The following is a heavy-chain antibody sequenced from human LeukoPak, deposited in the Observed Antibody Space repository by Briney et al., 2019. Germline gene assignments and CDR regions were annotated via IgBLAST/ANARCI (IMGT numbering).Heavy chain of an antibody. CDR2: INSDGSST. D-gene: IGHD6-19*01. J-gene: IGHJ4*02. CDR3: ATDVYNSDLYYFDY. V-gene: IGHV3-74*01. Sequence: GGSLRLSCAASGFTFSSYWMHWVRQAPGKGLVWVSRINSDGSSTSYADSVKGRFTISRDNAKNTLYLQMNSLRAEDTAVYYCATDVYNSDLYYFDYWGQGTLVTVSS. CDR1: GFTFSSYW.